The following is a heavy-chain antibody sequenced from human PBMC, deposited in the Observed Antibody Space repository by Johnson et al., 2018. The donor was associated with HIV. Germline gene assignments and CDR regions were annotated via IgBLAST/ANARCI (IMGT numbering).Heavy chain of an antibody. D-gene: IGHD6-13*01. J-gene: IGHJ3*02. V-gene: IGHV3-11*01. CDR2: ISRRGSTI. Sequence: VESGGGVVRPGGSLRLSCAASGFTFDDYGMCWVRQAPGKGLEWVSYISRRGSTIYYADSVKGRFPFSRDNAKNSLYLQMNSLRAEDTAVYYCARGGAGIAAAEDAFDIWGQGTMVTVSS. CDR1: GFTFDDYG. CDR3: ARGGAGIAAAEDAFDI.